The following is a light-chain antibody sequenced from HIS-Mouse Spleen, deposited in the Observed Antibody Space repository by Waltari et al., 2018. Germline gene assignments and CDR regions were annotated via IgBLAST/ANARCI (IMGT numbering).Light chain of an antibody. J-gene: IGKJ3*01. CDR1: QGISSY. V-gene: IGKV1-8*01. CDR3: QQYYSYPLT. Sequence: AIRMTQSPSSFSATTGDRVTITCRASQGISSYLAWYQQKPGKAPKPLIYAASTLQSGVPSRFSGSDSGTDFTLTISCLQSEDFATYYCQQYYSYPLTFGPGTKVDIK. CDR2: AAS.